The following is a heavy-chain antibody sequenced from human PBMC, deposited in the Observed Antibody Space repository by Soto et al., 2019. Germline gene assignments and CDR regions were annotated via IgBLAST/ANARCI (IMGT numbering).Heavy chain of an antibody. D-gene: IGHD3-16*01. CDR3: ASGFGNYYYYGMDV. Sequence: EVQLVESGGGLVQPGGSLRLSCAVSGFTFGSYWMNWVRLIPGKGLEWVAYIKPDGSATYYVDSVKGRFTISRDNAKNSLYLQMNSLRAEDTAVYYCASGFGNYYYYGMDVWGQGTTVTVSS. CDR2: IKPDGSAT. J-gene: IGHJ6*02. CDR1: GFTFGSYW. V-gene: IGHV3-7*01.